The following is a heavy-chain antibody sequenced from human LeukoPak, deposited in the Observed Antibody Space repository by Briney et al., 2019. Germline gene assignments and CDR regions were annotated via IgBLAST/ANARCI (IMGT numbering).Heavy chain of an antibody. V-gene: IGHV3-9*01. CDR3: AKARSYDSSGYYYYFDY. CDR1: GFTFDDYA. J-gene: IGHJ4*02. Sequence: GRSLRLSCAASGFTFDDYAMHWVRQAPGKGLEWVSGISWNSGSIGYADSVEGRFTISRDNAKNSPYLQMNSLRAEDTALYYCAKARSYDSSGYYYYFDYWGQGTLVTVSS. CDR2: ISWNSGSI. D-gene: IGHD3-22*01.